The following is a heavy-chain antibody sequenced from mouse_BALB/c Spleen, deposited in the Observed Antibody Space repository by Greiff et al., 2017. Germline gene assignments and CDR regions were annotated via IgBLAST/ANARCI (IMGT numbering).Heavy chain of an antibody. Sequence: EVKLQESGGGLVQPGGSRKLSCAASGFTFSSFGMHWVRQAPEKGLEWVAYISSGSSTIYYADTVKGRFTISRDNPKNTLFLQMTSLRSEDTAMYYCARDHYYGLYAMDYWGQGTSVTVSS. CDR2: ISSGSSTI. J-gene: IGHJ4*01. CDR1: GFTFSSFG. CDR3: ARDHYYGLYAMDY. V-gene: IGHV5-17*02. D-gene: IGHD1-2*01.